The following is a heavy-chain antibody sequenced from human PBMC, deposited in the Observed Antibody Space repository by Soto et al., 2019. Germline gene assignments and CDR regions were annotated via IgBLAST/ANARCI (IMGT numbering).Heavy chain of an antibody. Sequence: GASVKVSCKASGYTFTSYGISWVRQAPGRGLEWMGWISAYNGNTNYAQKLQGRVTMTTDTSTSTAYMELRSLRSDDTAVYYCARDQYQPPAYYDFWSGYYIVDNWFDPWGQGTLVTVSS. V-gene: IGHV1-18*01. J-gene: IGHJ5*02. CDR1: GYTFTSYG. D-gene: IGHD3-3*01. CDR3: ARDQYQPPAYYDFWSGYYIVDNWFDP. CDR2: ISAYNGNT.